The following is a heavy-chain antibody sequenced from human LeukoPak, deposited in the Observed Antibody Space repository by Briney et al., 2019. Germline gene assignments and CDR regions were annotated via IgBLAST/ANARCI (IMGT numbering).Heavy chain of an antibody. D-gene: IGHD2-2*01. Sequence: SETLSLTCAVSGGSISSYYWSWIRQPPGKGLEWIGYIYYSGSTNYNPSLKSRVTISVDTSKNQFSLKLSSVTAADTAVYYCARARYCSSTSCYPTPHYFDYWGQGTLVTVSS. J-gene: IGHJ4*02. CDR3: ARARYCSSTSCYPTPHYFDY. CDR2: IYYSGST. CDR1: GGSISSYY. V-gene: IGHV4-59*01.